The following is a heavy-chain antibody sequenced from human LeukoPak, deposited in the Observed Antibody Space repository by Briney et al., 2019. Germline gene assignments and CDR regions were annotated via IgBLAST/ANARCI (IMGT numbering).Heavy chain of an antibody. D-gene: IGHD1-1*01. CDR2: FDPEDGET. CDR3: ATPGNNPTLPRFDY. J-gene: IGHJ4*02. Sequence: ASVKVSCKVSGYTLTELSMHWVRQAPGKGLEWMGGFDPEDGETIYAQKFQGRVTVTEDTSTDTAYMELSSLRSEDTAVYYCATPGNNPTLPRFDYWGQGTLVTVSS. V-gene: IGHV1-24*01. CDR1: GYTLTELS.